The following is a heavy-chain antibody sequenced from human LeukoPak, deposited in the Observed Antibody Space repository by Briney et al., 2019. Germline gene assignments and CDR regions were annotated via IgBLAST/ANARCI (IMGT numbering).Heavy chain of an antibody. CDR1: GFTFDDYG. CDR3: AELGITMIGGV. V-gene: IGHV3-7*01. J-gene: IGHJ6*04. CDR2: INQDGSEK. D-gene: IGHD3-10*02. Sequence: PPGGSLRLSCAASGFTFDDYGMSWVRQAPGKGLEWVANINQDGSEKYFVDSVKGRFTISRDNAKNSLYLQMNSLRAEDTAVYYCAELGITMIGGVWGKGTTVTISS.